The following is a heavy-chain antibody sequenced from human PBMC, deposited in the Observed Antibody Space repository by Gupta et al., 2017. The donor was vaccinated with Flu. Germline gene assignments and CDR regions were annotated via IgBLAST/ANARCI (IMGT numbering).Heavy chain of an antibody. D-gene: IGHD6-19*01. CDR1: GDSMKSYY. CDR2: IYYAGDV. Sequence: QVQLQESGPGLVKPSDTLSLTCTVSGDSMKSYYWNWIRQPPGKGLEWIGHIYYAGDVNYNPSLSSRITISIDTSNNQFSLKLNSVTAADTAVDYCGRSANKGWTAPFDDWGQGTLVTVSS. V-gene: IGHV4-59*08. J-gene: IGHJ4*01. CDR3: GRSANKGWTAPFDD.